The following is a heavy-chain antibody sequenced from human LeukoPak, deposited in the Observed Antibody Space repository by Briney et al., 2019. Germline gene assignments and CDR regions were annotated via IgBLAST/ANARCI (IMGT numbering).Heavy chain of an antibody. D-gene: IGHD3-22*01. CDR2: IYYSGST. CDR1: GGSISSSSYY. CDR3: ASTYYYDSSGYYYRSFDY. J-gene: IGHJ4*02. V-gene: IGHV4-39*01. Sequence: SETLSLTCTVSGGSISSSSYYWGWIRQPPGKGLEWIGGIYYSGSTYYNPSLKSRVTISVDTSKNQFSLKLSSVTAADTAVYYCASTYYYDSSGYYYRSFDYWGQGTLVTVSS.